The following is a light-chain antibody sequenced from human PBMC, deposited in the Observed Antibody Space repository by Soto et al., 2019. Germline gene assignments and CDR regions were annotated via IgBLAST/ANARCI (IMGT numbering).Light chain of an antibody. CDR3: QQLNSYPFT. CDR1: QGISSY. J-gene: IGKJ4*01. Sequence: DIQLTKSPSFLSASVGDRVTITCRASQGISSYLAWYQQKPGKAPKLLIYAASTLQSGVPSRFGGSGSAKEFTLTISSLQPEDFSTDYCQQLNSYPFTFGGGTKVEI. CDR2: AAS. V-gene: IGKV1-9*01.